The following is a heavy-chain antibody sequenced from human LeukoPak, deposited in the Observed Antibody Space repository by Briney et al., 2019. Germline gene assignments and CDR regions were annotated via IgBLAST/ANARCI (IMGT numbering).Heavy chain of an antibody. CDR2: IIPILGIA. Sequence: ASVKVSCKASGGTFSSYAIIWVRQAPGQGLEWMGRIIPILGIANYAQKFQGRVTITADKSTSTAYMELSSLRSEDTAVYYCARGTDYITMRGIQYYFDYWGQGTLVTVSS. CDR3: ARGTDYITMRGIQYYFDY. D-gene: IGHD3-22*01. J-gene: IGHJ4*02. CDR1: GGTFSSYA. V-gene: IGHV1-69*04.